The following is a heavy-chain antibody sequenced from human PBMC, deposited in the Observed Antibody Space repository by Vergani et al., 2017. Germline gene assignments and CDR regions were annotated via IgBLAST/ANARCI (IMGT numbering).Heavy chain of an antibody. D-gene: IGHD6-19*01. Sequence: EVQLVQSGAEVKKPGESLKISCKGSGYSFTSYWIVLVRQMPGKGLEWMGIIYPGDSDTRYSPSFQGQVTISADKSISTAYLQWSSLKASDTAMYYCARPQVDEKWLPRAFDIWGQGTMVTVSS. CDR3: ARPQVDEKWLPRAFDI. CDR2: IYPGDSDT. CDR1: GYSFTSYW. V-gene: IGHV5-51*01. J-gene: IGHJ3*02.